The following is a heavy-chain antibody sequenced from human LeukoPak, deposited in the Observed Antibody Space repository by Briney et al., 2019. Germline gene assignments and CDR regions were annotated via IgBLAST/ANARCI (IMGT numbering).Heavy chain of an antibody. Sequence: GESLKISWKGSGYSFTSYWIGWVRQMPGKGLGWGGSIYPGDSDTRYSPSFQGQVTISAEKSISTAYLKWSSLKASDTAMYYCARRQSRDGYVTFDYWGQGTLVTVSS. CDR3: ARRQSRDGYVTFDY. J-gene: IGHJ4*02. V-gene: IGHV5-51*01. D-gene: IGHD5-24*01. CDR2: IYPGDSDT. CDR1: GYSFTSYW.